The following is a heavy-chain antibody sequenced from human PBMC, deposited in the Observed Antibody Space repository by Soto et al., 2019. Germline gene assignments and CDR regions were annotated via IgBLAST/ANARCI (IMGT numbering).Heavy chain of an antibody. D-gene: IGHD3-22*01. CDR1: GFTFSSYG. Sequence: GGSLRLSCAAPGFTFSSYGMHWVRQAPGKGLEWVAVIWYDGSNKYYADSVKGRFTISRDNSKNTLYLQMNSLRAEDTAVYYCARDSRYYYDSSGYIDYWGQGTLVTVSS. J-gene: IGHJ4*02. CDR3: ARDSRYYYDSSGYIDY. CDR2: IWYDGSNK. V-gene: IGHV3-33*01.